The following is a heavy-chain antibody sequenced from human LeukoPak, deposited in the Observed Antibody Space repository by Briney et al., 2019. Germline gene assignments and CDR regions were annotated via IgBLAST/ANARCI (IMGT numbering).Heavy chain of an antibody. CDR3: AREQDNSIQVDY. D-gene: IGHD4-11*01. CDR1: GFSLSYYT. J-gene: IGHJ4*02. V-gene: IGHV3-21*01. Sequence: GGSLRLSCATSGFSLSYYTMDWVRQAPGKGLEWVSSVSTSSIKKYYADSVKGRFVISRDNAKNSLYLHLDSLRVEDTGIYYCAREQDNSIQVDYWGQGALVTVAS. CDR2: VSTSSIKK.